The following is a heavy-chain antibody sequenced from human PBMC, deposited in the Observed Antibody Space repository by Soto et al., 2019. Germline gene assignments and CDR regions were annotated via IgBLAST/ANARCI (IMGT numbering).Heavy chain of an antibody. D-gene: IGHD6-13*01. CDR1: GGSISSSNW. V-gene: IGHV4-4*02. J-gene: IGHJ6*02. Sequence: SETLSLTCAVSGGSISSSNWLSWVRQPPGKGLEWIGEIYHSGSTNYNPSLKSRVTISVDKSKNQFSLKLSSVTAADTAVYYCARDPARGIAGRSDYYYRMDVRGQATT. CDR3: ARDPARGIAGRSDYYYRMDV. CDR2: IYHSGST.